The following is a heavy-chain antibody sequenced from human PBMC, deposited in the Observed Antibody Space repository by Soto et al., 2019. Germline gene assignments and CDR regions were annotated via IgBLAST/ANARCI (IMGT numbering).Heavy chain of an antibody. V-gene: IGHV4-31*11. D-gene: IGHD2-15*01. CDR2: IYYSGST. J-gene: IGHJ6*02. CDR1: GGSISSGGYF. CDR3: ASNVVAAIPYYYGMDV. Sequence: SETLSLTCAVSGGSISSGGYFWSWIRQPPGKGLEWIGYIYYSGSTYYNPSLKSRVTISVDTSQNQFSLKLSSVTAADTAVYYCASNVVAAIPYYYGMDVWGQGTTVTVSS.